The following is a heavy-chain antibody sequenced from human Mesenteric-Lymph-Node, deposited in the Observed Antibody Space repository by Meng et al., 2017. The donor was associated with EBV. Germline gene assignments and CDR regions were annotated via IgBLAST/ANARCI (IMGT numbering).Heavy chain of an antibody. CDR2: IYYSGNT. CDR3: ARGGMTTMEAPWGTWFDP. V-gene: IGHV4-39*07. Sequence: QLHPEGSGQERVEPSGTLSPTGTSLSVSCRSCGYYWDWIRQPPGKGLEWIGSIYYSGNTYYNPSLKSRVTISVDTSKNQFSLKVSSVTAADTAVYYCARGGMTTMEAPWGTWFDPWGQGTLVTVSS. CDR1: SVSCRSCGYY. J-gene: IGHJ5*02. D-gene: IGHD4-23*01.